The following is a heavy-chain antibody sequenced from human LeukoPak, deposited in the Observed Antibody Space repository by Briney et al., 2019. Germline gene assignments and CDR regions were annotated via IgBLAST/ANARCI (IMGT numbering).Heavy chain of an antibody. CDR3: ARGTAAYYYMDV. J-gene: IGHJ6*03. CDR2: SYYSGST. D-gene: IGHD6-13*01. Sequence: SESLTLTCTVSGGPISTYYWSWIRQPPGKGLEWTGYSYYSGSTNYYPSLKSRVTISVDTSKNQFSLKLSSVTAADTAVYYCARGTAAYYYMDVWGKGTTVTVSS. CDR1: GGPISTYY. V-gene: IGHV4-59*01.